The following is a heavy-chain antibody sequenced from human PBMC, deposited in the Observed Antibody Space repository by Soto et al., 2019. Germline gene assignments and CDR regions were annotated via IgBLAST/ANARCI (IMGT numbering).Heavy chain of an antibody. J-gene: IGHJ6*02. CDR3: AKESVEATYSFYGLDV. Sequence: LVESGGRVVRPGRSLTLSCAASGFTFASYGMHWVRQAPGKGLEWLATVSFDSKNKYYIDSVEGRFTISRDNSENTLSLQMNSLRHEDTAVYYCAKESVEATYSFYGLDVWGPGTTVTVSS. CDR2: VSFDSKNK. CDR1: GFTFASYG. V-gene: IGHV3-30*18. D-gene: IGHD4-4*01.